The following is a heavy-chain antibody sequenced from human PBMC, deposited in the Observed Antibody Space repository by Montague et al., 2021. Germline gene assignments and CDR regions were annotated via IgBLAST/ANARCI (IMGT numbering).Heavy chain of an antibody. Sequence: SETLSLTCTVSGGSISAYYWSWIRQPPGQRLEWICYIYYIGSTNYNPSLKSRVTVPVDTPKNQFYLKLSSVTAAATAVYYCARHGVSSWYRELDGFDVWGQGTMVIVSS. CDR3: ARHGVSSWYRELDGFDV. CDR2: IYYIGST. CDR1: GGSISAYY. V-gene: IGHV4-59*08. D-gene: IGHD6-13*01. J-gene: IGHJ3*01.